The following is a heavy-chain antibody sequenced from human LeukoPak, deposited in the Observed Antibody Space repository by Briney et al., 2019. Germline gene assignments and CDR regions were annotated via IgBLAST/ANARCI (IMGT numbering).Heavy chain of an antibody. CDR2: VWYDGSNK. CDR3: ARDPTVQYSGSYTDY. D-gene: IGHD1-26*01. CDR1: GFTFSSYG. V-gene: IGHV3-33*01. Sequence: GGSLRLSCAASGFTFSSYGMHWVRQAPGKGLEWVAVVWYDGSNKYYADSVKGRFTISRDNSKNTLYLQMNSLRAEDTAVYYCARDPTVQYSGSYTDYWGQGTLVTVSS. J-gene: IGHJ4*02.